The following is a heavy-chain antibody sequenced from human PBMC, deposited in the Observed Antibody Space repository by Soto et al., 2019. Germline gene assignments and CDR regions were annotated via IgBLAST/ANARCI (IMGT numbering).Heavy chain of an antibody. V-gene: IGHV1-69*02. D-gene: IGHD6-13*01. Sequence: SVKVSCKASGGTFSRYTISWVRQAPGQGLEWMGKIIPILGIANYAQKFQGRVTITADKSTSTAYMELGSLRSEDTAVYYCASSAAAGKFYFDYWGQGTLVTVSS. CDR1: GGTFSRYT. J-gene: IGHJ4*02. CDR3: ASSAAAGKFYFDY. CDR2: IIPILGIA.